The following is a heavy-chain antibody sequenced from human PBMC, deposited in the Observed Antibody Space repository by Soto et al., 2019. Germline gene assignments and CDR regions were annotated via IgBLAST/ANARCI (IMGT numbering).Heavy chain of an antibody. J-gene: IGHJ5*02. V-gene: IGHV5-51*01. Sequence: PGESLKISCQASGYAFTSYWIAWVRQIPGRGLEWMGIIYPGDSDTRYSPSFQGQVTISADKSITTAYLQWNSLEASDTAMYYCARGCCTTTICDPWFDPWGQGTLVTVSS. CDR3: ARGCCTTTICDPWFDP. CDR2: IYPGDSDT. D-gene: IGHD2-2*01. CDR1: GYAFTSYW.